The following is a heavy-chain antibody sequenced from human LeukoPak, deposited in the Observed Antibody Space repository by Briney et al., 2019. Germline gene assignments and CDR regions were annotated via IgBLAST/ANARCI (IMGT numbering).Heavy chain of an antibody. V-gene: IGHV3-30-3*01. CDR3: ARDQIIVATTLDYYYGMDV. CDR1: GFTFSSYP. D-gene: IGHD5-12*01. Sequence: GRSLRPSCAASGFTFSSYPMHWVRQAPGKGLEWVAIISYDGSNKYYADSVKGRFTISRDNSKNTLYLQMNSLRAEDTAVYYCARDQIIVATTLDYYYGMDVWGQGTTVTVSS. CDR2: ISYDGSNK. J-gene: IGHJ6*02.